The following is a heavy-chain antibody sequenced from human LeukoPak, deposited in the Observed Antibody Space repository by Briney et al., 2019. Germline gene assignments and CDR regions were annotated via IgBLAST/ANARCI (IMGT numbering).Heavy chain of an antibody. CDR3: ARTTPNWGIFDY. Sequence: SETLSLTCTVSGGSVSSGSYYWSWIRQSPGKGREWSGDIYYRGSTNYTPSLKSRVTISVDASKNQFSLKLSSVTAADTAVSYCARTTPNWGIFDYWGQGTLVTVSS. V-gene: IGHV4-61*01. CDR2: IYYRGST. D-gene: IGHD7-27*01. J-gene: IGHJ4*02. CDR1: GGSVSSGSYY.